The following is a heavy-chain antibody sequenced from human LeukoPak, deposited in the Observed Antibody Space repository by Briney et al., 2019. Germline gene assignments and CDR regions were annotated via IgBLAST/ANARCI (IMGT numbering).Heavy chain of an antibody. CDR2: ISGSGGST. CDR3: AKSVGYSSGSFDY. Sequence: GGSLRLSCAASGFPFSSYAMSWVRQAPGKGLEWVSAISGSGGSTYYADSVKGRFTISRDNSKNTLCLQMNSLRAEDTAVFYCAKSVGYSSGSFDYWGQGTLVTVSS. D-gene: IGHD6-19*01. J-gene: IGHJ4*02. CDR1: GFPFSSYA. V-gene: IGHV3-23*01.